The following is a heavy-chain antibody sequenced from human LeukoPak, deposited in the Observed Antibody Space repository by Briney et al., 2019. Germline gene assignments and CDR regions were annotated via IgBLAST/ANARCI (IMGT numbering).Heavy chain of an antibody. D-gene: IGHD2-2*01. J-gene: IGHJ6*04. V-gene: IGHV1-69*06. CDR2: IIPIFGTA. CDR1: GGTFSSYA. Sequence: ASVKVSCKASGGTFSSYAISWVRQAPGQGLEWMGGIIPIFGTANYAQKFQGRVTITADKSTSTAYMELSGLRSEDTAVYYCALADIVVVPAAMPHYGMDVWGKGTTVTVSS. CDR3: ALADIVVVPAAMPHYGMDV.